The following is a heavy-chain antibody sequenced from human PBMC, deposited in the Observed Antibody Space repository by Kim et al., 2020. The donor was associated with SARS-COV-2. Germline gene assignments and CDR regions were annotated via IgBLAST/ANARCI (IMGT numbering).Heavy chain of an antibody. J-gene: IGHJ6*02. CDR2: LSYDGIDK. CDR1: GFTFRTYA. V-gene: IGHV3-30*01. D-gene: IGHD1-7*01. CDR3: VRGGGSELLSFYYYPMDV. Sequence: GGSLRLSCAASGFTFRTYAVHWVRQGPGKGLEWVAVLSYDGIDKEHADSVKGRFTVSRDSSKDTVYLQMNSLRPEDTGTYYCVRGGGSELLSFYYYPMDVWGQGTAVTVSS.